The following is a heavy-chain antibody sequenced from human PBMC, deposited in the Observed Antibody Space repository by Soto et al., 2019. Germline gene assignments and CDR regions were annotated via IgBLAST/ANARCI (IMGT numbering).Heavy chain of an antibody. D-gene: IGHD3-22*01. J-gene: IGHJ4*02. CDR1: GFSLSTSGVG. CDR3: AHRKLGGYHPGYFDY. V-gene: IGHV2-5*02. CDR2: IYWDDDK. Sequence: SGPTLVKPTQTLTLTCTFSGFSLSTSGVGVGWIRQPPGKALEWLALIYWDDDKRYSPSLKSRLTITKDTSKNQVVLTMTNMDPVDTATYYCAHRKLGGYHPGYFDYWGQGTLVTVSS.